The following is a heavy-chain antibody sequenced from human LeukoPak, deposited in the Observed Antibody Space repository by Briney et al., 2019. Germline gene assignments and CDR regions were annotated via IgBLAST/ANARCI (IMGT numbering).Heavy chain of an antibody. CDR3: ARDPVVGALGGYFDY. CDR2: INPNSGGT. D-gene: IGHD1-26*01. V-gene: IGHV1-2*02. J-gene: IGHJ4*02. CDR1: GYTFSGYY. Sequence: VASVKVSCKASGYTFSGYYIHWVRQAPGQGLEWMGWINPNSGGTNYVQKFQGRVTMTRDTSISTAYLELSRLRSDDTAVYFCARDPVVGALGGYFDYWGQGTLVTVSS.